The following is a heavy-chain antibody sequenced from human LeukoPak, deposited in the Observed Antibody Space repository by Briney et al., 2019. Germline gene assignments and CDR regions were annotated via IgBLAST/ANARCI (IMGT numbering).Heavy chain of an antibody. Sequence: GGSLRLSCAASGFAFSSYAMHWVRQAPGKGLEWVAVISYDGSNKYYADSVKGRFTISRDNSKNTLYLQMNSLRAEDTAVYYCAREQPYYYYGMDVWGQGTTVTVSS. D-gene: IGHD1-14*01. J-gene: IGHJ6*02. CDR1: GFAFSSYA. V-gene: IGHV3-30-3*01. CDR2: ISYDGSNK. CDR3: AREQPYYYYGMDV.